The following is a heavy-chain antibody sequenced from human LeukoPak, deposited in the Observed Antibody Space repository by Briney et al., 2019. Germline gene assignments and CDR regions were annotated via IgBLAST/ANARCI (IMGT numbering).Heavy chain of an antibody. D-gene: IGHD3-22*01. V-gene: IGHV3-11*04. Sequence: GGSLRLSCAASGFTFSDYYMSWIRQAPGKGLEWVSYISSSGSTIYYADSVKGRFTTSRDNAKNSLYLQIYSLRAEDTAVYYCAGSDTIGYLPREWDYWYFDLWGRGTLVTVSS. CDR2: ISSSGSTI. CDR3: AGSDTIGYLPREWDYWYFDL. J-gene: IGHJ2*01. CDR1: GFTFSDYY.